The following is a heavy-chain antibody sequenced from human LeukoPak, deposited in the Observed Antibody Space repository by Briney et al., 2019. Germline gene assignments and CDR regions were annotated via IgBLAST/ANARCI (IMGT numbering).Heavy chain of an antibody. J-gene: IGHJ5*02. D-gene: IGHD6-19*01. CDR1: GYTLTELS. V-gene: IGHV1-24*01. CDR2: FDPEDGET. Sequence: ASVKVSCKVSGYTLTELSMHWVRQAPGKGLEWMGGFDPEDGETIYAQKLQGRVTMTEDTSTDTAYMELSSLRSEDTAVYYCATDTGDSSGWYMGSGWFDPWGQGTLVTVSS. CDR3: ATDTGDSSGWYMGSGWFDP.